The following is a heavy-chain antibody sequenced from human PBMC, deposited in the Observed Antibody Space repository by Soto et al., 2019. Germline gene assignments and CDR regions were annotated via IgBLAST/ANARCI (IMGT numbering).Heavy chain of an antibody. CDR1: GYSFTGYY. CDR2: ISPHSGGT. CDR3: ARGAKDNWHDLSEY. J-gene: IGHJ4*02. V-gene: IGHV1-2*04. Sequence: QVQLVQSGAEVKKPGASVKVSCKASGYSFTGYYIHWVRQAPGQGPEWMGWISPHSGGTKYAQKFQGWVSMTRDTSISTAYMELSRLKSDDTAVYYCARGAKDNWHDLSEYWGQGTLVTFSS. D-gene: IGHD1-20*01.